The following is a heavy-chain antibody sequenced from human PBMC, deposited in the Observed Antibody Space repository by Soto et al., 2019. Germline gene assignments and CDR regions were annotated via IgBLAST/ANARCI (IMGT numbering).Heavy chain of an antibody. J-gene: IGHJ5*02. D-gene: IGHD3-16*01. CDR2: IYYSGST. V-gene: IGHV4-61*05. CDR1: GGSISSSSYY. Sequence: SETLSLTCTVSGGSISSSSYYWGWIRQPPGKGLEWIGYIYYSGSTNYNPSLKSRVTISVDTSKNQFSLKLSSVTAADTAVYYCARHPLYNWFDPWGQGTLVTVSS. CDR3: ARHPLYNWFDP.